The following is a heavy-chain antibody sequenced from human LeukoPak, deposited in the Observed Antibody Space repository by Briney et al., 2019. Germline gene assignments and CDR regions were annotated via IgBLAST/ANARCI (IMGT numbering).Heavy chain of an antibody. V-gene: IGHV3-30-3*01. D-gene: IGHD1-1*01. Sequence: PGGSLRLSCAASGFTFSSYAMHWVRQAPGKGLEWVAVISYDGSNKYYADSVKGRFTISRDNSKNTLYLQMNSLRAEDTAVYYCARIPRHEIWNPLGDAFDVWGQGTMVTVSS. CDR1: GFTFSSYA. CDR2: ISYDGSNK. J-gene: IGHJ3*01. CDR3: ARIPRHEIWNPLGDAFDV.